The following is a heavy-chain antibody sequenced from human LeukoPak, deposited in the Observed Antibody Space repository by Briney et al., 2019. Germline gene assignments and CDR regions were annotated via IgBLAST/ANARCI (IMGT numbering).Heavy chain of an antibody. Sequence: SETLSLTCTVSGCSITNYYWSWIRQPAGKGLEWIGRIYTSGSTNYNPSLKSRVTISVDKSMNQFSLKLSSVTAADTAVYYCARDCTDTDCYSYYFYYWGQGTLVTVSS. J-gene: IGHJ4*02. CDR2: IYTSGST. CDR3: ARDCTDTDCYSYYFYY. V-gene: IGHV4-4*07. D-gene: IGHD2-15*01. CDR1: GCSITNYY.